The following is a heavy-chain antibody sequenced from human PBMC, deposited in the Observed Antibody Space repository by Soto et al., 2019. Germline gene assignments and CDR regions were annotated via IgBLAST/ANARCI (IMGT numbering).Heavy chain of an antibody. V-gene: IGHV4-30-2*01. Sequence: SETLSLTCAVSGGSISSGGYSWSWIRQPPGKGLEWIGYIYHSGSTYYTPSLKSRVTISVDRSKNQFSLKLSSVTAADTAVYYCARGIGGNSVWYFDLWGRGTLVTVSS. CDR1: GGSISSGGYS. CDR2: IYHSGST. D-gene: IGHD2-21*02. J-gene: IGHJ2*01. CDR3: ARGIGGNSVWYFDL.